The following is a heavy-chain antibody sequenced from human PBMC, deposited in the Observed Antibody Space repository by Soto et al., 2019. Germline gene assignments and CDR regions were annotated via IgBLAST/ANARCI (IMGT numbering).Heavy chain of an antibody. Sequence: QVQLVQSGAEVKKPGASVEVSCKASGYTFTTYYIHWVRHAPGQGLECMGVINPGGVSNKDAQKFQDRVTMTSDMSTSTVYMDLSSMRSEDTAVYFCARGGNGDNVGYWYFDLWGRGTQVTVSP. D-gene: IGHD4-17*01. CDR2: INPGGVSN. CDR1: GYTFTTYY. CDR3: ARGGNGDNVGYWYFDL. V-gene: IGHV1-46*01. J-gene: IGHJ2*01.